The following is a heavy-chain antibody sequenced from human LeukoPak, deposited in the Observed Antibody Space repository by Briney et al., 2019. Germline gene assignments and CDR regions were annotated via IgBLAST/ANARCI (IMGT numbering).Heavy chain of an antibody. V-gene: IGHV3-23*01. CDR2: ISGSGRHT. J-gene: IGHJ5*01. D-gene: IGHD1-26*01. Sequence: GGSLRLSCAASGFTFSSYAMSWVRQAPGKGLDWVSGISGSGRHTYYADSVKGRFTMSRDNSKNTLYLQMSSLRAEDTAVYYCARDFRTSGSYGWFDSWGQGTLVTVSS. CDR1: GFTFSSYA. CDR3: ARDFRTSGSYGWFDS.